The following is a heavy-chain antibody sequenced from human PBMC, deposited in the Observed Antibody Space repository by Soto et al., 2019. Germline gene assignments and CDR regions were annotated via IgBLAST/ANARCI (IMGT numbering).Heavy chain of an antibody. Sequence: QVQLVESGGGVVQPGKSLRLACVASGFTFSSHGMHWVRQAPGKGLEWVAVIWYDGSKQEYADSVKGRFTISRDNSKNTVYREMSSLRAEDTAVYYCARADIGTYGMAVWGQGTTVTVSS. J-gene: IGHJ6*02. D-gene: IGHD2-15*01. CDR2: IWYDGSKQ. CDR1: GFTFSSHG. V-gene: IGHV3-33*01. CDR3: ARADIGTYGMAV.